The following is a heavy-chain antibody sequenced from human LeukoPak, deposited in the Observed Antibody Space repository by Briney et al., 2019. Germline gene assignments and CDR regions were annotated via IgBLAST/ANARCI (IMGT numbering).Heavy chain of an antibody. CDR2: IIPIFGTA. CDR1: GGTFSSYA. Sequence: SVKVSCKASGGTFSSYAISWVRQAPGQGLEWMGGIIPIFGTANYAQKFQGRVTITTDESTSAAYMELSSLRSEDTAVYYCASDLQHSGGNNWFDPWGQGTLVTVSS. CDR3: ASDLQHSGGNNWFDP. J-gene: IGHJ5*02. V-gene: IGHV1-69*05. D-gene: IGHD1-1*01.